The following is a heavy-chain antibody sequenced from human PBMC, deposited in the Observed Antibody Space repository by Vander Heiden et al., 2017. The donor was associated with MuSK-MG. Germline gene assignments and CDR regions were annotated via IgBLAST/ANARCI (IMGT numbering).Heavy chain of an antibody. CDR3: TRGGHSDGSPGRLYFDY. CDR1: GFTFGDYA. D-gene: IGHD5-12*01. CDR2: IRSKAYGGTT. Sequence: ESGGGLVQPGRSLRLSCTASGFTFGDYAMSWFRQAPGKGLEWVGFIRSKAYGGTTEYAASVKGRFTISRDDSKSIAYLQMNSLKTEDTAVYYCTRGGHSDGSPGRLYFDYWGQGTLVTVAS. J-gene: IGHJ4*02. V-gene: IGHV3-49*03.